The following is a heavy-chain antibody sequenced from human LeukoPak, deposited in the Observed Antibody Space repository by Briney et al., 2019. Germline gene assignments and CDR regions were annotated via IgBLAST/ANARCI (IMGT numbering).Heavy chain of an antibody. CDR2: IKQDGSEK. V-gene: IGHV3-7*01. CDR3: ASGSHYYDSSGYYQD. Sequence: PGGSLRLSCAASGFTFSSYWMSWVRKAPGKGLEWVANIKQDGSEKYYVDSVKGRFTISRDNAKNSLYLQMNSLRAEDTAVYYCASGSHYYDSSGYYQDWGQGTLVTVSS. CDR1: GFTFSSYW. J-gene: IGHJ4*02. D-gene: IGHD3-22*01.